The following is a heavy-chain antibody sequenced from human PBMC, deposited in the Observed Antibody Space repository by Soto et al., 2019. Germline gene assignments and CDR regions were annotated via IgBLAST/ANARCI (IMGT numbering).Heavy chain of an antibody. CDR2: ISSSSDAI. V-gene: IGHV3-48*01. CDR3: ARKGVPERSHSYIYYYYMDV. CDR1: GFTFSDYS. Sequence: GGSLRLSCAASGFTFSDYSMNWVRQAPGKGLEWISFISSSSDAIYYADSVMGRFTISRDNAKNSLYLQINSLRAEDTAVYYCARKGVPERSHSYIYYYYMDVWGKGTTVTVSS. J-gene: IGHJ6*03. D-gene: IGHD3-16*01.